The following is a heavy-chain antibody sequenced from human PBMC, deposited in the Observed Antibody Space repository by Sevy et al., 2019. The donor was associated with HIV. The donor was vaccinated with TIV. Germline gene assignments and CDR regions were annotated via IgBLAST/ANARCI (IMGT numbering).Heavy chain of an antibody. D-gene: IGHD3-10*01. J-gene: IGHJ4*02. CDR2: IYSGGST. CDR3: ARSWGFGELSSVH. Sequence: GGSLRLSCAASEFTVSSNYMSWVRQAPGKGLEWVSVIYSGGSTYYADSVKGRFIISRDNSKNTLYLQMNSLRAEDTAVYYCARSWGFGELSSVHWGQGTLVTVSS. V-gene: IGHV3-53*01. CDR1: EFTVSSNY.